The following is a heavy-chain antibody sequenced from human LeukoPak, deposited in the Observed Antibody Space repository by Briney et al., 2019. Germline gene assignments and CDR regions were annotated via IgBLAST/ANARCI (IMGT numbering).Heavy chain of an antibody. D-gene: IGHD3-3*01. CDR3: ARVMSGYYVVLDV. CDR1: GFTFNNYW. Sequence: GGSLRLSCEASGFTFNNYWMHWVRQAPGKGLVWVSRIRTDGLETSYADSVKGRFTVSRGNAKNTLYLQMNSLRAEDTAVYYCARVMSGYYVVLDVWGQGTMVTVSS. V-gene: IGHV3-74*01. CDR2: IRTDGLET. J-gene: IGHJ3*01.